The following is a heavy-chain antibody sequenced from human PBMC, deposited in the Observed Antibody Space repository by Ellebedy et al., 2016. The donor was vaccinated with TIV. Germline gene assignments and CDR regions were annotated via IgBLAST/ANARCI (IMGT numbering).Heavy chain of an antibody. D-gene: IGHD3-16*01. CDR3: ARERGTDRYLDL. J-gene: IGHJ2*01. CDR2: IYTNGNIT. Sequence: PGGSLRLSCAASGFTFSSYWMHWVRQGPGKGMVWVSRIYTNGNITNYADSVKGRFTISRDNAKNTLYLQMNSLRAEDTAVYYCARERGTDRYLDLWGRGTLVTVSS. CDR1: GFTFSSYW. V-gene: IGHV3-74*01.